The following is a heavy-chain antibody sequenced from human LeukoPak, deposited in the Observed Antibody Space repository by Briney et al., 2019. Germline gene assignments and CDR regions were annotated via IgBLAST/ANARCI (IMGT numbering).Heavy chain of an antibody. CDR2: IYYSGNT. J-gene: IGHJ1*01. CDR1: GGSISSGDYY. V-gene: IGHV4-30-4*01. D-gene: IGHD3-10*01. CDR3: AREDGTIVRGVITGGYFQH. Sequence: SQTLSLTCTVSGGSISSGDYYWSWIRQPPGKGLEWIGCIYYSGNTYYNPSLKSRVTISVDTSKNLFSLKLSSVTAADTAVYYCAREDGTIVRGVITGGYFQHWGQGTLVTVSS.